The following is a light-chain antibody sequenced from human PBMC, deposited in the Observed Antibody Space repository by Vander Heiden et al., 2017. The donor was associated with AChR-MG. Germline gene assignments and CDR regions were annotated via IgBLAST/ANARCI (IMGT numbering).Light chain of an antibody. Sequence: QSVLTHPPSVSGAPRQRVTISCTVSSANIGAGYDVHWYQQLPGTAPKLLIYGNSNRPSGIPDRFSGSKSGTSASLAITGLQAGDEADYYCQSYDSSLSGWVFGGGTKLTVL. CDR1: SANIGAGYD. J-gene: IGLJ3*02. V-gene: IGLV1-40*01. CDR2: GNS. CDR3: QSYDSSLSGWV.